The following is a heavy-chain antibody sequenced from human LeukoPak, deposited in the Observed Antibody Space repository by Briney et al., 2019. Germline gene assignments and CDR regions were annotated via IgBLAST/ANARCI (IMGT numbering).Heavy chain of an antibody. V-gene: IGHV3-33*01. CDR2: IWYDGSIK. Sequence: PGGSLRLSCAASGFTFSTYGMHWVRQAPGKGLEWVAVIWYDGSIKYYADSVKGRFTISRDNSKNTLYLQMNSLRAEDTAVCYCARAVGPFDIWGQGTIVIVSS. D-gene: IGHD3-16*01. CDR3: ARAVGPFDI. CDR1: GFTFSTYG. J-gene: IGHJ3*02.